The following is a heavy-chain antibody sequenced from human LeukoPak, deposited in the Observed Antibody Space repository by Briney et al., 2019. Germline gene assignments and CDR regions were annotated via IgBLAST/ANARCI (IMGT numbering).Heavy chain of an antibody. CDR1: GGSISSSSYY. J-gene: IGHJ4*02. V-gene: IGHV4-39*07. Sequence: SETLSLTCTVSGGSISSSSYYWGWIRQPPGEGLEWIGSIYYSGSTYYNPSLKSRVTISVDTSKNQFSLKLSSVAAADTAVYYCGTRGLWFGELLDYWGQGTLVTVSS. CDR3: GTRGLWFGELLDY. CDR2: IYYSGST. D-gene: IGHD3-10*01.